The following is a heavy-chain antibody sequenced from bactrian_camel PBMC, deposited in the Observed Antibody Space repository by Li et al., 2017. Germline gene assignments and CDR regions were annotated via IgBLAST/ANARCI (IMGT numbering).Heavy chain of an antibody. CDR1: GYTTNRPC. Sequence: HVQLVESGGGSVQAGGSLRLSCAASGYTTNRPCMGWYHQAPGKEREVVATIDMNGDVGYADSVKGRFIISIDNAKNTLYLQLNSLTREDSAMYYCTRETQWVGYHEFAEYWGQGTQVTVS. V-gene: IGHV3S1*01. J-gene: IGHJ4*01. CDR3: TRETQWVGYHEFAEY. CDR2: IDMNGDV. D-gene: IGHD5*01.